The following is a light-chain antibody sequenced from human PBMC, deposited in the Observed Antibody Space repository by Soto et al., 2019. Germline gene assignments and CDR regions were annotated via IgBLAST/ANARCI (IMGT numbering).Light chain of an antibody. CDR3: SSYTSSSPYV. CDR2: EVS. Sequence: SVLTLPASVSGSPGQSITISCTGTSSDVGGYNYVSWYQQHPGKAPKLMIYEVSNRPSGVSNRFSGSKSGNTASLTISGLQAEDEADYYCSSYTSSSPYVLGTGIKVTVL. V-gene: IGLV2-14*01. CDR1: SSDVGGYNY. J-gene: IGLJ1*01.